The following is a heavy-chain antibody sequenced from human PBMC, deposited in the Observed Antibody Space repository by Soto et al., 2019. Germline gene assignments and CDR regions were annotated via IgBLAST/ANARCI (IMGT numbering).Heavy chain of an antibody. CDR3: ARGGAARTGTFDY. CDR1: GFTFRSYS. J-gene: IGHJ4*02. CDR2: ISSSGSTI. D-gene: IGHD6-6*01. Sequence: PGGSLSLSCAASGFTFRSYSMNWVRQAPGNGLEWVSYISSSGSTIYYADSVKGRFTISRDNAKNSLYLQMSSLRAEDTAVYYCARGGAARTGTFDYWGQGTLVTVSS. V-gene: IGHV3-48*04.